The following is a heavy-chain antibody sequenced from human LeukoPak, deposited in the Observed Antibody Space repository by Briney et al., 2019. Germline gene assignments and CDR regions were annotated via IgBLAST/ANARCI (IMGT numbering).Heavy chain of an antibody. CDR1: GYTFTRYA. D-gene: IGHD3-16*02. Sequence: ASVKVSCKASGYTFTRYAMNWVRQAPGQGLEWMGWINPNTGNPTYAQGFTGRFVFSLDTSVSTAYLQISSLKAEDTAVYYCARAYQPLGELSLPDYWGQGTLVTVSS. CDR2: INPNTGNP. J-gene: IGHJ4*02. V-gene: IGHV7-4-1*02. CDR3: ARAYQPLGELSLPDY.